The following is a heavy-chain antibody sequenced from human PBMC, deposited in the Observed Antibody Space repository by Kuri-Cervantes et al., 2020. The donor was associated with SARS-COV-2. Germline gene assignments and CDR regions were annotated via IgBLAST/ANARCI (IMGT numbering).Heavy chain of an antibody. Sequence: ASVKVSCKASGYTFTSYDISWVRQAPGQGLEWMGWISAYNGNTNYAQKLQGRVTMTTGTSTSTAYMELRSLRSDDTAVYYCATMDAYVWGTYYYFDYWGQGTLVTVSS. CDR2: ISAYNGNT. CDR3: ATMDAYVWGTYYYFDY. J-gene: IGHJ4*02. D-gene: IGHD3-16*01. CDR1: GYTFTSYD. V-gene: IGHV1-18*01.